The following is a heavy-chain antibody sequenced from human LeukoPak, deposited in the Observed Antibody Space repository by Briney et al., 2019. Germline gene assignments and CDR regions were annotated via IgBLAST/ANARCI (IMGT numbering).Heavy chain of an antibody. J-gene: IGHJ4*02. CDR3: ARDGDYYGSGSYYNEVYYFDY. D-gene: IGHD3-10*01. CDR2: ISSSCSTI. CDR1: GFTFSDYY. V-gene: IGHV3-11*04. Sequence: PGGSLRLSCAASGFTFSDYYMSWIRQAPGKGLEWVSYISSSCSTIYYADSVKGRFTISRDNAKNSLYLQMNSLRAEDTAVYYCARDGDYYGSGSYYNEVYYFDYWGQGTLVTVSS.